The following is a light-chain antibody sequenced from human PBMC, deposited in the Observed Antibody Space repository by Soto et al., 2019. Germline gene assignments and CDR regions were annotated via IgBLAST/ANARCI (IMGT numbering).Light chain of an antibody. CDR1: QSISSY. CDR2: NAS. V-gene: IGKV3-11*01. J-gene: IGKJ5*01. CDR3: QLYGDSGNT. Sequence: EIALTQSPATLSLSPGERSTLSCRAIQSISSYLAWYQQKPGQAPRLLIYNASNRATGIPARFSGSGSGTDFTLTISSLEPEDFAVYYCQLYGDSGNTFGQGTRLEIK.